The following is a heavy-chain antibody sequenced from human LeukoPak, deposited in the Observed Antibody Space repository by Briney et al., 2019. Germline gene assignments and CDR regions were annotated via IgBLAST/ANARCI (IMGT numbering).Heavy chain of an antibody. J-gene: IGHJ4*02. CDR3: ARDWQWLQLRGHFAY. CDR2: IKQDGSEK. D-gene: IGHD5-24*01. Sequence: PGGSLRLSCAASGFTFSSYWMSWVRQAPGKGLEWVANIKQDGSEKYYVDSVKGRFTISRDNAKNSLYLQMNSLRAEDTAVYYCARDWQWLQLRGHFAYWGQGTLVTVSS. V-gene: IGHV3-7*01. CDR1: GFTFSSYW.